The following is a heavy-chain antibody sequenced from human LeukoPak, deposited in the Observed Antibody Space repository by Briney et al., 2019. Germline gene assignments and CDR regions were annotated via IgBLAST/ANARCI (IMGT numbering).Heavy chain of an antibody. J-gene: IGHJ4*02. V-gene: IGHV3-48*03. CDR2: ISSSGSTI. D-gene: IGHD2-2*01. CDR3: ARDWYHAIDY. Sequence: PGGSLRLSCAASGFTFSSYEMNWVRQAPGKGLERVSYISSSGSTIYYADSVKGRFTISRDNAKNTLYLQMNSLRAEDTAVYYCARDWYHAIDYWGQGTLVTVSS. CDR1: GFTFSSYE.